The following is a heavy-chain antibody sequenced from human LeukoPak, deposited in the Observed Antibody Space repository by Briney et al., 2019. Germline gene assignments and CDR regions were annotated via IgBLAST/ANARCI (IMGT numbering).Heavy chain of an antibody. Sequence: ASVKVSCKASGYTFTNYYMHWVRQAPGQGLEWMGLINPSAGSTNYAQNFQGRVTMTRDTSTSTVYMELSSLRSEDTAVYYCARGISCRGGSCRYVDYSGQGTLVTVSS. D-gene: IGHD2-15*01. J-gene: IGHJ4*02. CDR1: GYTFTNYY. V-gene: IGHV1-46*01. CDR2: INPSAGST. CDR3: ARGISCRGGSCRYVDY.